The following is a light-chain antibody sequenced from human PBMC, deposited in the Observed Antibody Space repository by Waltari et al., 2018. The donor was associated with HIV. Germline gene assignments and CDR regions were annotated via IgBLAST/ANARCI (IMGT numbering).Light chain of an antibody. CDR3: QQYNSYSYT. V-gene: IGKV1-5*03. Sequence: DIQMTQSPSILSASVGDRVTITCRASQRISKWLTWYQQKPGKAPKLLIYMASTLESGVPSRFSGSGSGTEFTRTINGLQPDDCATYYCQQYNSYSYTVGQGTKVEIK. CDR1: QRISKW. CDR2: MAS. J-gene: IGKJ2*01.